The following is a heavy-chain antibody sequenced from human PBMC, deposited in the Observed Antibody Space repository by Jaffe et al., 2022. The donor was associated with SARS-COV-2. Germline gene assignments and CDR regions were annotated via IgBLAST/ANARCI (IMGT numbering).Heavy chain of an antibody. J-gene: IGHJ4*02. Sequence: QVQLQESGPRLVMPSETLSLTCTVSGGSVSSGSYYWSWIRQPPGKGLEWIGYIYYTGSTNYNPSLKSRVTISVDTSKNQFSLKLNSVTAADTAVYYCARYCSGGSCYSNLRSPLDYWGQGTLVTVSS. CDR2: IYYTGST. D-gene: IGHD2-15*01. CDR3: ARYCSGGSCYSNLRSPLDY. V-gene: IGHV4-61*01. CDR1: GGSVSSGSYY.